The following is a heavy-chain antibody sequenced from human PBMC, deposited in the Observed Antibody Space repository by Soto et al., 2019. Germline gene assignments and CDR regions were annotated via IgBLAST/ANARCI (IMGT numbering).Heavy chain of an antibody. CDR2: IYYSGST. J-gene: IGHJ4*02. CDR3: ARYADSSGYFN. CDR1: GGSISSGDYY. V-gene: IGHV4-30-4*01. D-gene: IGHD3-22*01. Sequence: SETLSLTCTVSGGSISSGDYYWSWIRQPPGKGLEWIGYIYYSGSTYYNPSLKSRVTISVDTSKNQFSLKLSSVTAADTAVYYCARYADSSGYFNWGQVTLVTVAS.